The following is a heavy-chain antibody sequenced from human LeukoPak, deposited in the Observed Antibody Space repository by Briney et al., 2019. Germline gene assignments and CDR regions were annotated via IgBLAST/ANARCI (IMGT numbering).Heavy chain of an antibody. CDR3: ANEYDSSGYDY. V-gene: IGHV1-2*02. J-gene: IGHJ4*02. CDR1: GYTFTGYY. Sequence: GPSGKVSCKASGYTFTGYYMHWVRQAPGQGLERMGWINPNSGGTNYAQKFQGRVTMTRDTSISTAYMELSRLRSDDTAVYYCANEYDSSGYDYWGQGTLVTVSS. CDR2: INPNSGGT. D-gene: IGHD3-22*01.